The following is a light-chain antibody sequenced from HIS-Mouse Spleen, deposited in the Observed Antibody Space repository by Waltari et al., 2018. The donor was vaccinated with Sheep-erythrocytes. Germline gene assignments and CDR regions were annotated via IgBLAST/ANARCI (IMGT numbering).Light chain of an antibody. CDR2: QDS. CDR3: YSTDSSGNHRV. CDR1: KMGEKS. Sequence: SYELTQPPSVSVSPGQTASIPFSGAKMGEKSACWYQQKPGQSPVLVIYQDSKRPSGIPERFSGSSSGTMATLTISGAQLEDEADYYCYSTDSSGNHRVFGGGTKLTVL. J-gene: IGLJ2*01. V-gene: IGLV3-10*01.